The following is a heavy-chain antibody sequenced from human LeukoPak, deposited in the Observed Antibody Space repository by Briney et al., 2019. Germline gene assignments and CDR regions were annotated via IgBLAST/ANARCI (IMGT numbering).Heavy chain of an antibody. Sequence: GGSLRLSCAASGFTFRSYWMHWVRQAPGKGLVWVSRINSDGSSASYADSVKGRFTISRDNAKNTLYLQMNSLRAEDTAVYYCARGYCSGASCYYKDYWGQGTLVTVSS. J-gene: IGHJ4*02. V-gene: IGHV3-74*01. D-gene: IGHD2-15*01. CDR1: GFTFRSYW. CDR3: ARGYCSGASCYYKDY. CDR2: INSDGSSA.